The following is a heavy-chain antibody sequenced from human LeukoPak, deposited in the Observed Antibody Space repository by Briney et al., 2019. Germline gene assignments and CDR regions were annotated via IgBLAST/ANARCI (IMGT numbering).Heavy chain of an antibody. CDR3: ATRNRHCYGH. CDR2: INHSGST. D-gene: IGHD2-2*01. J-gene: IGHJ4*02. CDR1: GGSFSGYY. V-gene: IGHV4-34*01. Sequence: SETLSLTCAVYGGSFSGYYWSWIRQPPGKGLEWIGEINHSGSTNYNPSLKSRVAISVDTSKNQFSLKLSSVTAADTAVYYCATRNRHCYGHWGQGTLVTVSS.